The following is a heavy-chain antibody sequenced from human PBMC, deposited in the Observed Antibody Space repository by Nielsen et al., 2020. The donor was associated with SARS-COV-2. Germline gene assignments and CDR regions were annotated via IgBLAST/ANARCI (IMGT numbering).Heavy chain of an antibody. CDR1: GGSFSGYY. J-gene: IGHJ4*02. CDR2: IYYSGST. D-gene: IGHD6-19*01. V-gene: IGHV4-59*08. Sequence: SETLSLTCAVYGGSFSGYYWSWIRQPPGKGLEWIGYIYYSGSTNYNPSLKSRVTISVDTSKNQFSLKLSSVTAADTAVYYCARLRYSSGLDYWGQGTLVTVSS. CDR3: ARLRYSSGLDY.